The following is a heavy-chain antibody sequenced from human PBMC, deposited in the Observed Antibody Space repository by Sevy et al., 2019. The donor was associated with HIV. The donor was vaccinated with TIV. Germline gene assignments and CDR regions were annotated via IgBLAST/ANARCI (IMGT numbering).Heavy chain of an antibody. D-gene: IGHD6-19*01. CDR2: ISDSGGYT. J-gene: IGHJ4*01. CDR3: AYRAGPIFDN. Sequence: GGYLRLSCVVSGFTFSNYYMSWVRQAPGKGLEWVSVISDSGGYTSYTDSVKGRFTISRDNSKNTLYLQMNSLRVEDTAIYYCAYRAGPIFDNWGQGTLVTVSS. V-gene: IGHV3-23*01. CDR1: GFTFSNYY.